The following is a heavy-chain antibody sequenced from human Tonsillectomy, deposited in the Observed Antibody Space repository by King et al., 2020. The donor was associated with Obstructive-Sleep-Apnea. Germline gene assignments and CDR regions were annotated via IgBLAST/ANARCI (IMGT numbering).Heavy chain of an antibody. J-gene: IGHJ3*02. CDR3: AKPVSAPWWLVPDAFDI. CDR2: ISYDGSNK. D-gene: IGHD6-19*01. V-gene: IGHV3-30*18. Sequence: VQLVESGGGVVQPGRSLRLSCAASGFTFSSYGMHWVRQAPGKGLEWVAVISYDGSNKYYADSVKGRFTISRDNSKNTLYLQMNSLRAEDTAVYYCAKPVSAPWWLVPDAFDIWGQGTMVTVSS. CDR1: GFTFSSYG.